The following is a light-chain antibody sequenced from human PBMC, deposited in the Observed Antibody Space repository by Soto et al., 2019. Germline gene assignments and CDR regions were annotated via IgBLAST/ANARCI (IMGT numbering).Light chain of an antibody. CDR2: EVS. V-gene: IGLV2-14*01. Sequence: QSALTQPASVSGSPGQSITISCTGTSSDVGGYNYVSWYQQHPGKAPKLMIYEVSNRPSGVSNRFSGCKSGNTASLTISGLQAEDDADYYCSSYTSSSTRVFGTGTKLTVL. CDR1: SSDVGGYNY. CDR3: SSYTSSSTRV. J-gene: IGLJ1*01.